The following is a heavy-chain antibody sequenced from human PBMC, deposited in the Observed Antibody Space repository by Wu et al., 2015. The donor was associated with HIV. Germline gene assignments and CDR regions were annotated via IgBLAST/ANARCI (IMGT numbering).Heavy chain of an antibody. CDR3: AGRFGVLGLGEYFFY. CDR1: GDTFSTSA. Sequence: QVQLVQSGAEVKKPRSSVKVSCKASGDTFSTSAISWVRQTPGQGLRWMGGLIPIFGKANYARRFQGRVTITADPSTNTAYMELSSLKSEDTAMYYCAGRFGVLGLGEYFFYWGQGTMVTVSS. J-gene: IGHJ1*01. CDR2: LIPIFGKA. D-gene: IGHD3-10*01. V-gene: IGHV1-69*12.